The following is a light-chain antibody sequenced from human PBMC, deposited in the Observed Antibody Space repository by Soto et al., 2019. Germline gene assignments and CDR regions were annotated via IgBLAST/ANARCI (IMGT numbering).Light chain of an antibody. CDR1: QSVSNN. J-gene: IGKJ3*01. CDR2: GAS. V-gene: IGKV3-15*01. Sequence: EIVLTQSPATLSVFPGEKATLSCGASQSVSNNLAWYHQKPGQAPRPLIYGASTRATGVPARFSGSGSGTEFTITISSLQSEDSAIYYYQHYSSWPFTFGPGTKVAIE. CDR3: QHYSSWPFT.